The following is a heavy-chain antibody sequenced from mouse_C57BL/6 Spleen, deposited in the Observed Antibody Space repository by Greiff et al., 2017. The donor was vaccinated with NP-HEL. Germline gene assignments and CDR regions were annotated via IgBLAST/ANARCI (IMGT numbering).Heavy chain of an antibody. CDR1: GYAFSSSW. D-gene: IGHD1-1*01. CDR2: IYPGDGGT. J-gene: IGHJ4*01. CDR3: ARSATVVDYYAMDY. V-gene: IGHV1-82*01. Sequence: QVQLKESGPELVKPGASVKISCKASGYAFSSSWMNWVKQRPGKGLEWIGRIYPGDGGTNYNGKFKGKATLTADKSSSTAYMQLSSLTSEDSAVYCCARSATVVDYYAMDYWGQGTSVTVSS.